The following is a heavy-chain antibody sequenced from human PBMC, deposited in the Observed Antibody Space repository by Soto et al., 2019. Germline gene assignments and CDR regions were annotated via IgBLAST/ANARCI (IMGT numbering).Heavy chain of an antibody. Sequence: ASVKVSCKASGYTFTSYYMHWVRQAPGQGLEWMRIINPSGGSTSYAQKFQGRVTMTRDTSTSTVYMELSSLRSEDTAVYYCARSGVTGAFDFWGQGTMVTVSS. D-gene: IGHD4-4*01. CDR3: ARSGVTGAFDF. CDR2: INPSGGST. CDR1: GYTFTSYY. J-gene: IGHJ3*01. V-gene: IGHV1-46*01.